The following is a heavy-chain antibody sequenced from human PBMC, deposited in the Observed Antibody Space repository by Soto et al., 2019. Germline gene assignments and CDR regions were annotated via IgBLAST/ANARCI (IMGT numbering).Heavy chain of an antibody. J-gene: IGHJ4*02. D-gene: IGHD2-15*01. CDR3: AKAEVVVVAATRSYFDY. CDR2: ISGSGGST. V-gene: IGHV3-23*01. CDR1: GFTFSSYG. Sequence: GGSLRLSCAASGFTFSSYGMHWVRQAPGKGLEWVSAISGSGGSTYYADSVKGRFTISRDNSKNTLYLQMNSLRAEDTAVYYCAKAEVVVVAATRSYFDYWGQGTLVTVSS.